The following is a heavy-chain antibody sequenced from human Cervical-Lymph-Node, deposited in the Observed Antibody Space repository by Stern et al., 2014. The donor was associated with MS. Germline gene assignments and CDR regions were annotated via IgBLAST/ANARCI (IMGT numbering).Heavy chain of an antibody. J-gene: IGHJ4*02. V-gene: IGHV1-46*01. CDR1: GYTFTNYY. Sequence: VQLVESGPEVKKPGASVMVSCKTSGYTFTNYYIHWVRQAPGQGLEWMGIINPNGSVTASPQKFQGRITMPRDTSTPTDSMRMIPLTSEDTAIYYCTRAVGGVGRDGGQGTLVFVSS. CDR2: INPNGSVT. D-gene: IGHD3-16*01. CDR3: TRAVGGVGRD.